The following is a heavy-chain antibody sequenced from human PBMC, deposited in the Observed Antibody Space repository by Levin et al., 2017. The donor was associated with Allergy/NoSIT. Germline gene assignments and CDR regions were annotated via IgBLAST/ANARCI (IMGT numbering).Heavy chain of an antibody. D-gene: IGHD5-24*01. Sequence: GGSLRLSCAASGFTFSRYGMHWVRQAPGKGLEWVAVIWYDGSYKYYADSVKGRFTISRDNSKNTLYLQMNSLRAEDTAVYYSARGSDDYNPGLDYWGQGTLVTVSS. J-gene: IGHJ4*02. CDR2: IWYDGSYK. CDR3: ARGSDDYNPGLDY. CDR1: GFTFSRYG. V-gene: IGHV3-33*01.